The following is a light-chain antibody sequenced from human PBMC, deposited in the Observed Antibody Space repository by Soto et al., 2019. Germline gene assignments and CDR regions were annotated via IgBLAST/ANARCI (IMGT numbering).Light chain of an antibody. CDR2: VNSGGSH. Sequence: QSVLTQSPSASASLGASVKLTCTLSSGHSNYAIAWHQQQPEKGPRYLMNVNSGGSHIKGDGIPDRFSGSCSGAERSLFISSVQSEDEADDYCQTWGTGSAIVVFGGGTQLTVL. V-gene: IGLV4-69*01. CDR3: QTWGTGSAIVV. CDR1: SGHSNYA. J-gene: IGLJ7*01.